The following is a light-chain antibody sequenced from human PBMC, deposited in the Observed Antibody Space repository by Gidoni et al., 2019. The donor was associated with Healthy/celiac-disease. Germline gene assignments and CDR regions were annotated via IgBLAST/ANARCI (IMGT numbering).Light chain of an antibody. CDR2: RNN. J-gene: IGLJ3*02. CDR3: AAWDDSLSGLWV. Sequence: QSVLTQPPSASGTPWQRVTISCSGSISNIGSNYVYWYQQLPGTAPKLLIYRNNPRPSGVPDRFSGSKSGTSASLAISGLRSEDEADYYCAAWDDSLSGLWVFGGGTKLTVL. CDR1: ISNIGSNY. V-gene: IGLV1-47*01.